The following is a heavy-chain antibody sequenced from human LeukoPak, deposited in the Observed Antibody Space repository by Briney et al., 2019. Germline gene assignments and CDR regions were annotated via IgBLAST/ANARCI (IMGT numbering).Heavy chain of an antibody. D-gene: IGHD6-6*01. CDR2: ISFDGSNK. Sequence: PGGSLRLSCAASGFTFSSYCMHWVRQAPGKGLEWVAVISFDGSNKYYADSVKGRFTTSRDHTTNTLYLQMNSQRAEDTAVYNCARSSGRVATRPRDQFDSWGQGTLVTVSS. CDR3: ARSSGRVATRPRDQFDS. CDR1: GFTFSSYC. J-gene: IGHJ5*01. V-gene: IGHV3-30*04.